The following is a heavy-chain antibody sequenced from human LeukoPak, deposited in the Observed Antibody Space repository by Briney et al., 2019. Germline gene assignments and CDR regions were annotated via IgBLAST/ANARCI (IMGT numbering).Heavy chain of an antibody. CDR1: GFTFTDYA. CDR2: ITTTVGDT. J-gene: IGHJ6*02. D-gene: IGHD2-2*01. CDR3: AKDQGYCSSTSCYVGYYYYGMDV. V-gene: IGHV3-23*01. Sequence: GGSLRLSCVASGFTFTDYAMTWVRQPPGRRLEWVSTITTTVGDTHYADSVKGRFTISRDNSKNTLYLQMNSLRAEDTAVYYCAKDQGYCSSTSCYVGYYYYGMDVWGQGTTVTVSS.